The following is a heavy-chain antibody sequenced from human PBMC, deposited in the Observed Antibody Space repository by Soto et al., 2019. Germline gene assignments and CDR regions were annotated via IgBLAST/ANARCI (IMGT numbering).Heavy chain of an antibody. CDR3: ATSLSMGIAAAGALGY. Sequence: ASVKVSCKVSGYTLTALSMHWVRPAPGKGLEWMGGFDPEDGETIYAQKFQGRVTMTEDTSTDTAYMELSSLRSEDTAVYYCATSLSMGIAAAGALGYWGQGTLVTVSS. V-gene: IGHV1-24*01. CDR2: FDPEDGET. CDR1: GYTLTALS. D-gene: IGHD6-13*01. J-gene: IGHJ4*02.